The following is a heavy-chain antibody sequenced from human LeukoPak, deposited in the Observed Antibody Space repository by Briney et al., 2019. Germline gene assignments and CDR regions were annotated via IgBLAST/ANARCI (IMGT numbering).Heavy chain of an antibody. CDR3: AGDPYDYYYGMDV. J-gene: IGHJ6*02. Sequence: QTSETLSLTCAVSGGSISSGGYSWSWIRQPPGKGLEWIGYIYHSGSTYYNPSLKSRVTISVDRSKNQFSLKLSSVTAADTAVYYCAGDPYDYYYGMDVWGQRTTVTVSS. CDR2: IYHSGST. V-gene: IGHV4-30-2*01. D-gene: IGHD3-16*01. CDR1: GGSISSGGYS.